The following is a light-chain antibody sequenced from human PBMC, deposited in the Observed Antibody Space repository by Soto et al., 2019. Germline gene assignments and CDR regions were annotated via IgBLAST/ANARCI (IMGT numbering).Light chain of an antibody. CDR3: QQYDNLPYT. J-gene: IGKJ2*01. CDR1: QDITNY. Sequence: DIPMTQSPSSLSASVGDRVTISCQASQDITNYLNWYQQKPGKAPKLLIYGAYNLETGVPSRFSGSGSGTDFTFTINSLQPEDFAAYYCQQYDNLPYTFGQGTKLEIK. CDR2: GAY. V-gene: IGKV1-33*01.